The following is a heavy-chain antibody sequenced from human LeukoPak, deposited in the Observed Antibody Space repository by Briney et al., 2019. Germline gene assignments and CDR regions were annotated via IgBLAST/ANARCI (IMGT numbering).Heavy chain of an antibody. D-gene: IGHD1-20*01. J-gene: IGHJ5*02. V-gene: IGHV3-48*02. CDR3: ARDGVDITGTTVNWFDP. CDR2: ISGSGTTM. CDR1: GFTFSSCS. Sequence: GGSLRLSCAASGFTFSSCSMNWVRQAPGKGLEWVPYISGSGTTMYYADSVKGRFTISRDNAKNSLYLQMNSLRDEDTAVYYCARDGVDITGTTVNWFDPWGQGTLVTVSS.